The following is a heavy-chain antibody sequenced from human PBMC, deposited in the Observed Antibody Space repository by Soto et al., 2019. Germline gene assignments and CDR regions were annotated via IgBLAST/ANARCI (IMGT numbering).Heavy chain of an antibody. D-gene: IGHD2-21*01. Sequence: EASVKVSCKASGYTFTTYGISWVRQAPGQGLEWVGWISPYNGNTYYAQKLQGRVIMTTDTSTSTAYMDLRSLKSDDTAVYYCARDGGDCGGANCYPAYWGRGTLVTVSS. V-gene: IGHV1-18*01. CDR3: ARDGGDCGGANCYPAY. CDR2: ISPYNGNT. CDR1: GYTFTTYG. J-gene: IGHJ4*02.